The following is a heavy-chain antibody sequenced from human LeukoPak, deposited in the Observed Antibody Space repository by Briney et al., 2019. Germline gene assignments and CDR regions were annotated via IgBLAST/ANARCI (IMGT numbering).Heavy chain of an antibody. CDR3: ARDGDAYCGGDCYIDY. J-gene: IGHJ4*02. CDR1: GYTFTSYY. CDR2: INPSGGST. V-gene: IGHV1-46*01. D-gene: IGHD2-21*02. Sequence: ASVKVSCKASGYTFTSYYMHCVRQAPGQGLEWMGIINPSGGSTSYAQKFQGRVTMTRDTSTSTVYMELSSLRSEDTAVYYCARDGDAYCGGDCYIDYWGQGTLVTVSS.